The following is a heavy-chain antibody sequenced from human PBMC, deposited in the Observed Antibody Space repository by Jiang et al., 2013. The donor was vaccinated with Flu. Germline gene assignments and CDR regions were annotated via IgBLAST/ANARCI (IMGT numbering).Heavy chain of an antibody. V-gene: IGHV4-59*08. CDR3: ARLRVRVSRDGSLTPYEAFDI. J-gene: IGHJ3*02. Sequence: LLKPSETLSLTCTVSGALSLIPTGAGSGSPQEGTGIYWVYLLQREHQLQASLESRVTISLDTSKNQFSLRVNSVTAADTAVYYCARLRVRVSRDGSLTPYEAFDIWGQGTMVTVSS. CDR1: GALSLIPT. CDR2: LLQREH. D-gene: IGHD5-24*01.